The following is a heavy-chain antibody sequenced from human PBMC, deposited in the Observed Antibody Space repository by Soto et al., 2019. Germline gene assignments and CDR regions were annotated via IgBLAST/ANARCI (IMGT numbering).Heavy chain of an antibody. Sequence: GGSLRLSCAASGFTFSSYAMSWVRQAPGKGLEWVSAISGSGGSTYYADSVKGRFTISRDNSKNTLYLQMNSLRAEDTAVYYCAKADCSGGSCQGIDAFDIWGQGTMVTVSS. CDR2: ISGSGGST. V-gene: IGHV3-23*01. J-gene: IGHJ3*02. D-gene: IGHD2-15*01. CDR1: GFTFSSYA. CDR3: AKADCSGGSCQGIDAFDI.